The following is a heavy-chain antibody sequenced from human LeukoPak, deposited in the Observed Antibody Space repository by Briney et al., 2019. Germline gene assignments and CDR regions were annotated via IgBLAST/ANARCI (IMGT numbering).Heavy chain of an antibody. V-gene: IGHV3-21*04. CDR3: ARDRWLPSQRYFDY. Sequence: PGGSLRLSCAVSGFTFSSYSMNWVRQAPGKGLEWVSSISTSSSYIYYADSVRGRFTISRHNAKNSLYLQLSSLIGEDSAVHYSARDRWLPSQRYFDYWGQGTLVTVSS. CDR1: GFTFSSYS. CDR2: ISTSSSYI. J-gene: IGHJ4*02. D-gene: IGHD5-24*01.